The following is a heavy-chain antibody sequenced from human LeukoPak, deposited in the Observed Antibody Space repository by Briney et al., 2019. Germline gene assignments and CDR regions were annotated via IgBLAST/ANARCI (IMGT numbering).Heavy chain of an antibody. CDR1: GGSISSYY. CDR2: VSYSGST. Sequence: KTSETLSLTCTVSGGSISSYYWSWIRQPPGKGLEWIGYVSYSGSTNYNPSLKSRVTMSVDTSKNEFSLKLGSVTAADTAVYYCASAAGLGDGYHDYWGQGTLVTVSS. CDR3: ASAAGLGDGYHDY. D-gene: IGHD5-24*01. J-gene: IGHJ4*02. V-gene: IGHV4-59*01.